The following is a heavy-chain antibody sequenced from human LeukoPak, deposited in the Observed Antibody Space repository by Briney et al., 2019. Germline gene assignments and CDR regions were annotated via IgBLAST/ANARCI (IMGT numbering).Heavy chain of an antibody. J-gene: IGHJ4*02. Sequence: HSGGSLRLSCAASGLTFSSYAMSWVRQAPGKGLEWVSAISGSGGSTYYADSVKGRFTISRDNSKNTLYLQMNSLRAEDTAVYYCAKDITRYSGHPGPLDYWGQGTLVTVSS. CDR1: GLTFSSYA. CDR3: AKDITRYSGHPGPLDY. V-gene: IGHV3-23*01. D-gene: IGHD1-26*01. CDR2: ISGSGGST.